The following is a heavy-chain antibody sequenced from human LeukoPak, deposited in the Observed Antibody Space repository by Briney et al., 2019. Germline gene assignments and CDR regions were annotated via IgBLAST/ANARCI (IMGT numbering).Heavy chain of an antibody. CDR1: GGSNSSGGYY. J-gene: IGHJ4*02. CDR3: ARSGTVTTWKY. CDR2: IYYSGTT. Sequence: SETLSLTCTVSGGSNSSGGYYWSWIRQHPGKGLEWIGCIYYSGTTYYHPSLTSRVAISLDTSKNQFSLKLSSVTAADTAVYYCARSGTVTTWKYWGQGTLVTVSS. V-gene: IGHV4-31*03. D-gene: IGHD4-17*01.